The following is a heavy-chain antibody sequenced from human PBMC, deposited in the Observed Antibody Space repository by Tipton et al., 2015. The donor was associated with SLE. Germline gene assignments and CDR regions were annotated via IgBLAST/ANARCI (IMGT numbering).Heavy chain of an antibody. CDR1: GDSISSPDYF. J-gene: IGHJ4*02. D-gene: IGHD3-3*01. CDR3: ARDPYDSWSDYQATFDY. V-gene: IGHV4-39*07. CDR2: VFYSGST. Sequence: TLSLTCTVSGDSISSPDYFWGWIRQPPGKGLEWIGTVFYSGSTYYNQSLKSRVTMSVDTSKNQYSLKLTSVTAADTAVYYCARDPYDSWSDYQATFDYWGQGTLATVSP.